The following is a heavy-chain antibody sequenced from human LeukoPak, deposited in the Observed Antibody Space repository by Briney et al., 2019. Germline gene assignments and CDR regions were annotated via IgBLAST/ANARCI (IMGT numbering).Heavy chain of an antibody. CDR3: ARLATTLIPSDY. CDR1: GYTFTDYF. Sequence: ASVKVSSKASGYTFTDYFVHWVRQAPGQGLEWMGWINPNSGGTNYAQKFQGRVTLTRDTSISTAYMELSRLSSDDTAVYYCARLATTLIPSDYWGQGTLVTVSS. D-gene: IGHD1-1*01. CDR2: INPNSGGT. V-gene: IGHV1-2*02. J-gene: IGHJ4*02.